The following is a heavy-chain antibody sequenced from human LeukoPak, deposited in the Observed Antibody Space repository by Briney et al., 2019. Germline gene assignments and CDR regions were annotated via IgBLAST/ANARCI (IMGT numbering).Heavy chain of an antibody. V-gene: IGHV1-18*01. CDR2: ISAYNGNT. D-gene: IGHD3-16*01. CDR1: GYTFTSYG. J-gene: IGHJ6*03. Sequence: ASVKVSCKASGYTFTSYGISWARQAPGQGLEWMGWISAYNGNTNYAQKLQGRVTMTTDTSTSTAYMELRSLRSEDTAVYYCARVPSGGYYYYYMDVWGKGTTVTVSS. CDR3: ARVPSGGYYYYYMDV.